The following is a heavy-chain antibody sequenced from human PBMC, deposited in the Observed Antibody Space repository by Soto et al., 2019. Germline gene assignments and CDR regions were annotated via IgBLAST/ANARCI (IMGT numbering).Heavy chain of an antibody. CDR2: INPNSGGT. J-gene: IGHJ6*02. CDR3: AATVTTQEDYYYGMDV. CDR1: GYTFTGYY. D-gene: IGHD4-17*01. Sequence: QVQLVQYGAEVKKPGASVKVSCKASGYTFTGYYMHWVRQAPGQGLEWMGWINPNSGGTNYAQKFQGWVTMTRDTSISTAYMELSRLRSDDTAVYYCAATVTTQEDYYYGMDVWGQGTTVTVSS. V-gene: IGHV1-2*04.